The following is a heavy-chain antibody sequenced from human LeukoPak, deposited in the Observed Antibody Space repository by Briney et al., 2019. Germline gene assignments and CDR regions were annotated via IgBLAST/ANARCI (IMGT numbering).Heavy chain of an antibody. CDR3: AKVYSWYYYYFDY. Sequence: PGGSLRLSCAASGFTFNSYAMSWVRQAQGKGLEWVSAISGSGGSTYYADSVKGRFTISRDNSKNTLYLQMNSLRAEDTAVYYCAKVYSWYYYYFDYWGQGTLVTVSS. J-gene: IGHJ4*02. CDR1: GFTFNSYA. CDR2: ISGSGGST. V-gene: IGHV3-23*01. D-gene: IGHD6-13*01.